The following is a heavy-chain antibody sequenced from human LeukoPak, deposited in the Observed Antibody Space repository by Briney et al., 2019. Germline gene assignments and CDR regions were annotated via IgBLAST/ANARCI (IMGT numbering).Heavy chain of an antibody. Sequence: GGSLRLSCAASGFTFSSYSMNWVRQAPGKGLDWVSYISSSSSTIYYADSVKGRFTISRDNAKNSLYLQMNSLRDEDTAVYYCARVLGDILTGFIWFDPWGQGTLVTVSS. CDR1: GFTFSSYS. V-gene: IGHV3-48*02. D-gene: IGHD3-9*01. CDR2: ISSSSSTI. J-gene: IGHJ5*02. CDR3: ARVLGDILTGFIWFDP.